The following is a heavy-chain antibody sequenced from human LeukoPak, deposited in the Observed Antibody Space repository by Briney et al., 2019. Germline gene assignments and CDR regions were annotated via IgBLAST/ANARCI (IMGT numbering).Heavy chain of an antibody. Sequence: PSETLSLTCSVSGYFISTGYYWGWIRQPPGQGLEWVSYISSSSSTIYYADSVKGRFTISRDNAKNSLYLQMNSLRAEDTAVYYCAREADRYNWIKSWSGGYYMDVWGKGTTVTVSS. D-gene: IGHD1/OR15-1a*01. CDR2: ISSSSSTI. V-gene: IGHV3-48*01. CDR3: AREADRYNWIKSWSGGYYMDV. CDR1: GYFISTGYY. J-gene: IGHJ6*03.